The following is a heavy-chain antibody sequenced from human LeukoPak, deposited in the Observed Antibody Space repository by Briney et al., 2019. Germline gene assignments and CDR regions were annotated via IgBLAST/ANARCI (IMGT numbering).Heavy chain of an antibody. J-gene: IGHJ4*02. Sequence: PSETLSLTCTVSGGSISSSSYYWGWIRQPPGKGLEWIGSIYYSGSTYYNPSLKSRVTISVDTSKNQFSLKLTSVTAADTAVYYCAGHMGDGYNRNFDYWGQGTLVTVSS. D-gene: IGHD5-24*01. CDR1: GGSISSSSYY. CDR2: IYYSGST. V-gene: IGHV4-39*01. CDR3: AGHMGDGYNRNFDY.